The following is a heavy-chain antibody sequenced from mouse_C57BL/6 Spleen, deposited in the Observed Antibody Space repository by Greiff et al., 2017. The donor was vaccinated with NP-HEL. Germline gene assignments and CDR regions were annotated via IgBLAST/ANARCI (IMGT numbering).Heavy chain of an antibody. CDR2: IYPRSGST. D-gene: IGHD1-1*01. V-gene: IGHV1-81*01. CDR1: GYTFTSYG. J-gene: IGHJ1*03. Sequence: QVQLQQSGAELARPGASVKLSCKASGYTFTSYGISWVKQSTGQGLEWIGEIYPRSGSTYYNEKFKGKATLTADKSSSTAYMELRSLTSEDSAVYFGERAEGSRECGSSYWCFDVWGTGTTVTVSA. CDR3: ERAEGSRECGSSYWCFDV.